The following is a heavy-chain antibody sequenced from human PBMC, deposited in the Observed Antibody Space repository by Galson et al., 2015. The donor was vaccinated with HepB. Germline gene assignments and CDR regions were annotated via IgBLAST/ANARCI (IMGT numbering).Heavy chain of an antibody. Sequence: ETLSLTCTVAGGSISSSRYYWGWIRPPPGKGLEWIGSIYYSGCNYYNPSLKSRVTISVDTYKNQFPLKLRSVTAADTAVYYCARLFGWAGPKAFDAFDIWGQGTMVTVSS. CDR1: GGSISSSRYY. CDR2: IYYSGCN. J-gene: IGHJ3*02. V-gene: IGHV4-39*01. CDR3: ARLFGWAGPKAFDAFDI. D-gene: IGHD6-19*01.